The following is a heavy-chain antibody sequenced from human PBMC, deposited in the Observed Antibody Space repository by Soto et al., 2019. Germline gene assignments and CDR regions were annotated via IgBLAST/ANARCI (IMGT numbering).Heavy chain of an antibody. CDR2: IYYSGIT. CDR3: ARASLEWSTNWFDP. CDR1: GGSISSYY. Sequence: SETLSLTCTVSGGSISSYYWSWIRQPPGKGLEWIGYIYYSGITNYNPSLKSRVTISGDTSKNQFSLKLSSVTAADTAVYYCARASLEWSTNWFDPWGQGTQVTVSS. D-gene: IGHD3-3*02. V-gene: IGHV4-59*01. J-gene: IGHJ5*02.